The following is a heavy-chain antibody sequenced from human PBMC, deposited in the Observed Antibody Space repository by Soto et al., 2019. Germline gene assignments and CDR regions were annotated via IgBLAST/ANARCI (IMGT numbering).Heavy chain of an antibody. CDR1: GGTFRNSA. D-gene: IGHD3-3*02. CDR3: ARANARPQLAGTYYSILDV. J-gene: IGHJ6*02. Sequence: QVQLEQSGAEVKKPGSSVKVSCKASGGTFRNSAISWVRQAPGQGLEWMGGIMPIFRTPDYAQKFQGRVTITAHESTSTAYMELSGLRSDDPAVYFCARANARPQLAGTYYSILDVWCHGTTVTLSS. V-gene: IGHV1-69*12. CDR2: IMPIFRTP.